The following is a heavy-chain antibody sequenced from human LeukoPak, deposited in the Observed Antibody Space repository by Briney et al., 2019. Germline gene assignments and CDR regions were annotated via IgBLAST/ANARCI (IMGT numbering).Heavy chain of an antibody. Sequence: SETLSLTCTVSGGSISSYYWNWIRQPAGKGLEWIGRIYTSGSTNYNPSLKSRVTMSVDTSKNQFSLKLSSVTAADTAVYYCARDLPRWLRVDAFGIWGQGTMVTVSS. CDR2: IYTSGST. CDR1: GGSISSYY. CDR3: ARDLPRWLRVDAFGI. J-gene: IGHJ3*02. D-gene: IGHD5-12*01. V-gene: IGHV4-4*07.